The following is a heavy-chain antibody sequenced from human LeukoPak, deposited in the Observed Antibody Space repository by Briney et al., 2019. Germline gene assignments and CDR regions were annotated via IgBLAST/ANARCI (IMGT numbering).Heavy chain of an antibody. V-gene: IGHV4-59*08. Sequence: SETLSLTCTVSGVSISSYYWSWIRQPPGKGLEWIGYIYYSGSTNYNPSLKSRVTISVDTSKNQFSLKLSSVTAADTAVYYCARHGEVEMATIRDWFDPWGQGTLVTVSS. CDR3: ARHGEVEMATIRDWFDP. CDR1: GVSISSYY. CDR2: IYYSGST. D-gene: IGHD5-24*01. J-gene: IGHJ5*02.